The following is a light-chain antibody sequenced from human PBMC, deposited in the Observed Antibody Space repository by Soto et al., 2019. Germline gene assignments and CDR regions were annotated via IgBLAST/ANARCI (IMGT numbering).Light chain of an antibody. CDR3: QQYNSWPPIT. V-gene: IGKV3-15*01. Sequence: EIVMTQSPGTLSVSPGDGATLFCRASQSVRTKLAWYQQRAGQAPRLLMYGASTRATGIPDRFSGSGSGTEFTLTISSLQSEDFAVYYCQQYNSWPPITFGQGTRLEIK. CDR1: QSVRTK. CDR2: GAS. J-gene: IGKJ5*01.